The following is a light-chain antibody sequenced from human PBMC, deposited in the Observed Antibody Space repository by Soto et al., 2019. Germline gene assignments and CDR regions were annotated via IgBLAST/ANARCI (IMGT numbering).Light chain of an antibody. CDR3: QHYSRT. J-gene: IGKJ1*01. V-gene: IGKV3-20*01. CDR2: GAS. CDR1: QSITSSY. Sequence: DIVLTQSPGTLSLSPGERATLSCRASQSITSSYLAWYQQKPGQAPRLLLYGASNRATGIPDRFSGSVSGTDFTLTISRLEPEDFAMYYCQHYSRTFGQGTKVEI.